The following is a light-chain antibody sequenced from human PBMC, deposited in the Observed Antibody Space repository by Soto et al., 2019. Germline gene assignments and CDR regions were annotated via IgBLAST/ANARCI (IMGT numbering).Light chain of an antibody. CDR1: QTVSSS. Sequence: IVLTQSPVTLALSPGESAVLSCRASQTVSSSLAWYQHKPGQAPRLFIYDASKRAPGIPARFTGSGSGTPFTLTISSLEPEDIAVYDCQLRDVWRSFGQGTNVEIK. CDR2: DAS. J-gene: IGKJ1*01. V-gene: IGKV3-11*01. CDR3: QLRDVWRS.